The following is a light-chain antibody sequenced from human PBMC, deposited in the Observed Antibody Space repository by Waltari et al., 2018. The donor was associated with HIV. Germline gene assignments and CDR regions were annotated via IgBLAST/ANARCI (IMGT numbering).Light chain of an antibody. CDR1: SSNVGRNS. CDR2: KTN. J-gene: IGLJ2*01. Sequence: QSVLTQPPSASGTPGQRVTISCSGSSSNVGRNSVSWYRQFPGTAPKLRIYKTNQRPSGVPDRFSGSKSGTSASLAISGLQSDDESVYYCAAWDDSLNGPVFGGGTQLTVL. CDR3: AAWDDSLNGPV. V-gene: IGLV1-44*01.